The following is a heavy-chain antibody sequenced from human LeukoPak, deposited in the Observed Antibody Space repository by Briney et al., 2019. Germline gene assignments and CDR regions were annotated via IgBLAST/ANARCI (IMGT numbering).Heavy chain of an antibody. CDR1: GGSISSYY. CDR2: IYYSGTT. D-gene: IGHD3-22*01. CDR3: AKEDKTRITMIVVVIMEAPLGYDY. J-gene: IGHJ4*02. V-gene: IGHV4-59*01. Sequence: PSETLSLTCTVSGGSISSYYWSWIRQPPGKGLQWIGYIYYSGTTNYNPSLKSRVTISVDTSKNQFSLKLSSVTAADTAVYYCAKEDKTRITMIVVVIMEAPLGYDYWGQGTLVTVSS.